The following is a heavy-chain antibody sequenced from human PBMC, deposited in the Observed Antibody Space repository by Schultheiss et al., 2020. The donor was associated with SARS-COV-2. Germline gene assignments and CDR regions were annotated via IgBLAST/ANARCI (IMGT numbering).Heavy chain of an antibody. J-gene: IGHJ6*02. CDR3: ARYCSGGSCSGIGHYYGMDV. CDR1: GFTFSSYW. D-gene: IGHD2-15*01. V-gene: IGHV3-74*01. CDR2: INTDGSNT. Sequence: GGSLRLSCAASGFTFSSYWMHWVRQAPGKGLVWVSRINTDGSNTYYADSVKGRFAISRDNAKSSLYLQMNSLRVDDTAVYYCARYCSGGSCSGIGHYYGMDVWGQGTTVTVSS.